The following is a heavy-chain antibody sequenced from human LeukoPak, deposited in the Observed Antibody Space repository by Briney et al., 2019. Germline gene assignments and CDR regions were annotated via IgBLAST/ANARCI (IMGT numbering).Heavy chain of an antibody. J-gene: IGHJ4*02. V-gene: IGHV3-23*01. CDR2: SSSRAGRT. CDR1: GFTFSSYA. Sequence: PGGSLRLSCTASGFTFSSYAMSWVRQAPGKGLERVSSSSSRAGRTYYAESVKGRFTISRDNSKSTVYLHMNSLRVEDTATYYCAKGIVALTAVPRGFDYWGQGTLVTVSS. CDR3: AKGIVALTAVPRGFDY. D-gene: IGHD2-21*02.